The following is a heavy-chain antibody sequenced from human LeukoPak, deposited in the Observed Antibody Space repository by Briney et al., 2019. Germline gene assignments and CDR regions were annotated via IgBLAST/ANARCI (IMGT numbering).Heavy chain of an antibody. D-gene: IGHD3-22*01. CDR1: GFTFSSYA. CDR2: ISGSGGST. Sequence: GGSLRLSCAASGFTFSSYAMSWVRQAPGKGLEWVSAISGSGGSTYYADSVKGRFTISRDNSKNTLYLQVNSLRAEDTAVYYCAKGFHYCDSSGYYYAGVKSPIDYWGQGTLVTVSS. J-gene: IGHJ4*02. CDR3: AKGFHYCDSSGYYYAGVKSPIDY. V-gene: IGHV3-23*01.